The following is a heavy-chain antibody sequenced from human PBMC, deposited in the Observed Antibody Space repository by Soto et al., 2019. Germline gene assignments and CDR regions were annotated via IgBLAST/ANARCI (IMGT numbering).Heavy chain of an antibody. V-gene: IGHV4-4*02. Sequence: QVQLQESGPGLVKPSGILSLTCAVSGGSITDKWWSWIRQTPGKGLEWIGEVHHSGSTNYSPSLKSRVTMSVDTSKNDFSLKLFSLTAADTAIYYCAREGDHPASLGYWGKGTLVTVSS. D-gene: IGHD3-16*01. CDR3: AREGDHPASLGY. CDR1: GGSITDKW. J-gene: IGHJ4*02. CDR2: VHHSGST.